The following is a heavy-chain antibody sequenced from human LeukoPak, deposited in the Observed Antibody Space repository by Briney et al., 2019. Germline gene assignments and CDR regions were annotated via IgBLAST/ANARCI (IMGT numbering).Heavy chain of an antibody. CDR2: MNPNSGNT. CDR1: GYTFTGYY. V-gene: IGHV1-8*03. D-gene: IGHD3-3*01. Sequence: VKVSCKASGYTFTGYYMHWVRQAPGQGLEWMGWMNPNSGNTGYAQKFQGRVTITRNTSISTAYMELSSLRSEDTAVYYCARGAGGTYYDFWSGYYPYYYYYYMDVWGKGTTVTVSS. CDR3: ARGAGGTYYDFWSGYYPYYYYYYMDV. J-gene: IGHJ6*03.